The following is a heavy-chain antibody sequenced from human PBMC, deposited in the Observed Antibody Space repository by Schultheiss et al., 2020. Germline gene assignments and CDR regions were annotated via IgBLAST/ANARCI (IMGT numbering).Heavy chain of an antibody. CDR2: IYYSGST. V-gene: IGHV4-39*01. CDR1: GGSISSSSYY. D-gene: IGHD3-22*01. Sequence: ETLSLTCTVSGGSISSSSYYWGWIRQPPGKGLEWIGSIYYSGSTYYNPSLKSRVTISVDTSKNQFSLKLSSVTAADTAVYYCARHRYPDYYDSSGTNWFDPWGQGTLVTVSS. J-gene: IGHJ5*02. CDR3: ARHRYPDYYDSSGTNWFDP.